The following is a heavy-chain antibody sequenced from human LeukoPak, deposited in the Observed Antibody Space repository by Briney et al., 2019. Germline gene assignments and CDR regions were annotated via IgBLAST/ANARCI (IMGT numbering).Heavy chain of an antibody. CDR1: GGSISSYY. J-gene: IGHJ4*02. D-gene: IGHD5-18*01. CDR3: ARGRAMAMYYFDY. V-gene: IGHV4-59*01. Sequence: PSETLSLTCTVSGGSISSYYWSWIRQPPGKGLEWIGYIYYSGSTNYNPSLKSRVTISVDTSKNQFSLKLSSATAADTAVYYCARGRAMAMYYFDYWGQGTLVTVSS. CDR2: IYYSGST.